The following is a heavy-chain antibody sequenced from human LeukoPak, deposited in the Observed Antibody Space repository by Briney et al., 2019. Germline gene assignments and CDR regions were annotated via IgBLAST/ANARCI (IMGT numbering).Heavy chain of an antibody. CDR2: IDHSGST. J-gene: IGHJ5*02. V-gene: IGHV4-34*01. CDR1: GGSFSGYY. Sequence: SETLSLTCAVYGGSFSGYYWSWIRQPPGKGLEWIGEIDHSGSTNYNPSLKSRVTISVDTSKNQFSLKLSSVTAADTAVYYCARGSTSFNWFDPWGQGTLVTVSS. D-gene: IGHD2-2*01. CDR3: ARGSTSFNWFDP.